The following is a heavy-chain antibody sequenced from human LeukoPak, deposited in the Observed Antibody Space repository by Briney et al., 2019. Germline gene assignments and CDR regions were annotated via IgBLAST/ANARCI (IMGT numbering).Heavy chain of an antibody. J-gene: IGHJ4*02. D-gene: IGHD3-16*02. CDR2: IKQDGSEK. V-gene: IGHV3-7*01. CDR3: ARVEDDYVWGSYRYSLDY. Sequence: GGSLRLSCAASGFTFSSYWMSWVRQAPVKGLEWVANIKQDGSEKYYVDSVKGRFTISRDNAKNSLYLQMNSLRAEDTAVYYCARVEDDYVWGSYRYSLDYWGQGTLVTVSS. CDR1: GFTFSSYW.